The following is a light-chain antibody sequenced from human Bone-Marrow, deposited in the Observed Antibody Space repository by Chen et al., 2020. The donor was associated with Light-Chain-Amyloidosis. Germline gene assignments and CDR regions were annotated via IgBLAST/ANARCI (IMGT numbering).Light chain of an antibody. Sequence: QSALTKPPSVSVSPGQSITISCTGTSSDVGGDNHVSWYQQHPAKAPKLMIYEVTTRPSWVPVRFSGSKSNNTASLTSSGLQTEDEADYFCSSYTITNTLVFGSGTRVTVL. CDR1: SSDVGGDNH. J-gene: IGLJ1*01. V-gene: IGLV2-14*01. CDR3: SSYTITNTLV. CDR2: EVT.